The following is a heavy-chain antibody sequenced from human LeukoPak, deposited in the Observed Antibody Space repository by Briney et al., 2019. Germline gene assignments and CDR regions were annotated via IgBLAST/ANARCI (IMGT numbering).Heavy chain of an antibody. J-gene: IGHJ4*02. D-gene: IGHD2-2*01. CDR3: ARVVPAAIAFDY. CDR2: IKPDGREK. V-gene: IGHV3-7*01. CDR1: GSTLSNYW. Sequence: GGSLRLSCEASGSTLSNYWISWVRQAPGKGLEWVANIKPDGREKYYMPSVKGRFTISRDNAKNSLYLQMNSLRAEDTAVYYCARVVPAAIAFDYWGQGTLVTVSS.